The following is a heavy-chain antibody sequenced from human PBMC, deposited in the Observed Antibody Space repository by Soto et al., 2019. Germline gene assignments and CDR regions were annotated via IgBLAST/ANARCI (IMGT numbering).Heavy chain of an antibody. CDR2: IWYDGSNK. D-gene: IGHD3-3*01. CDR3: ARDDGNDFWSGYPYYYYYGMDV. CDR1: GFTFSSYG. Sequence: PGGSLRLSCASSGFTFSSYGMHWVRQAPGKGLEWVAVIWYDGSNKHYADSVKGRFTISRDNSKNTLYLQMNSLRAEDTAVYYCARDDGNDFWSGYPYYYYYGMDVWGQGTTVTVSS. V-gene: IGHV3-33*01. J-gene: IGHJ6*02.